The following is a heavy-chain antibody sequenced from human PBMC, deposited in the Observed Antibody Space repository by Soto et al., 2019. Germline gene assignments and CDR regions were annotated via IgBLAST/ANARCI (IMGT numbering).Heavy chain of an antibody. CDR2: IKPDGSEK. V-gene: IGHV3-7*01. J-gene: IGHJ3*02. CDR3: ARDYEFGFDI. CDR1: AFTLSSYW. Sequence: EVQLVESGGGLVQPGGSLRLSCEASAFTLSSYWMSWVRQAPGKGLEWVANIKPDGSEKSYVDSVKGRFTISRENTKNSLYLQMSTLRPEDTAIYYCARDYEFGFDIWGQGTLVTVSS. D-gene: IGHD3-22*01.